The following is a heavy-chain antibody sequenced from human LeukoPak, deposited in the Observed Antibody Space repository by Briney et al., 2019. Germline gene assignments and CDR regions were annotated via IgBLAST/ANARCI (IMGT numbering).Heavy chain of an antibody. D-gene: IGHD4-11*01. CDR1: GFTFDDYA. V-gene: IGHV3-9*01. CDR2: ISWNSGSI. CDR3: AKEDSNADYYYMDV. J-gene: IGHJ6*03. Sequence: GGSLRLSCAASGFTFDDYAMHWVRQAPGKGLEWVSGISWNSGSIGYADSVKGRFTISRDNAKNSLYLQMNSLRAEDTALNYCAKEDSNADYYYMDVWGKGTTVTVSS.